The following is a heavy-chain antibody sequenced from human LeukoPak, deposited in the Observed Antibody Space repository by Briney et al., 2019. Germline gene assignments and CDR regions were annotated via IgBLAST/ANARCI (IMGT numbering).Heavy chain of an antibody. Sequence: GSLRLSCAASGFTFSTYGLHWVRQAPGKGLEWVALIWYDGSNKYYADSVKGRFTISRDNSRNTLYLQMNSLRAEDTAVYYCAREKQKYSSGWYCLDYWGQGTLVTVSS. V-gene: IGHV3-33*01. D-gene: IGHD6-19*01. CDR3: AREKQKYSSGWYCLDY. J-gene: IGHJ4*02. CDR2: IWYDGSNK. CDR1: GFTFSTYG.